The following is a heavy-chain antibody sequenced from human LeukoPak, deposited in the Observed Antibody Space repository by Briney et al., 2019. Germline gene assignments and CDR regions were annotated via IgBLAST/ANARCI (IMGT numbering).Heavy chain of an antibody. J-gene: IGHJ4*02. CDR3: ARVDLPPYYYDSSGYYFDY. V-gene: IGHV4-39*07. Sequence: PSETLSLTCTVSGGSISSSSYYWGWIRQPPGKGLEWIGSIYYSGSTYYNPSLKSRVTISVDTSKNQFSLKLSSVTAADTAVYYCARVDLPPYYYDSSGYYFDYWGQGTLVTVSS. D-gene: IGHD3-22*01. CDR1: GGSISSSSYY. CDR2: IYYSGST.